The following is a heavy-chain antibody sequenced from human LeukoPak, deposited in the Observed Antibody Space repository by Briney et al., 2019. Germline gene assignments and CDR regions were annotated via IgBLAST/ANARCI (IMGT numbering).Heavy chain of an antibody. J-gene: IGHJ4*02. CDR3: ARPGYYYDSSGYSFFDY. CDR2: IYPGDSDT. D-gene: IGHD3-22*01. CDR1: GYSFTSYW. Sequence: GESLKISCKGSGYSFTSYWIGWVRQIPGKGLEWMGIIYPGDSDTRYSTSFQGQVTISADKSISTAYLQWSSLKASDTAMYYCARPGYYYDSSGYSFFDYWGQGTLVTVSS. V-gene: IGHV5-51*01.